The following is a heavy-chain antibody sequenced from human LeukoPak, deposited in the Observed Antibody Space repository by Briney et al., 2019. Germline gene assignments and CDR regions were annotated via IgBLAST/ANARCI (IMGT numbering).Heavy chain of an antibody. CDR1: GFTFSSYW. Sequence: GGSLRLSCAASGFTFSSYWMHWVRQAPGKGLVWVSRINSDGSSTSYADSVKGRFTISRDNAKNTLYLQMNSLRAEDTAVYYCAKDTAMVEWYYYYYMDVWGKGTTVTISS. CDR3: AKDTAMVEWYYYYYMDV. D-gene: IGHD5-18*01. V-gene: IGHV3-74*01. CDR2: INSDGSST. J-gene: IGHJ6*03.